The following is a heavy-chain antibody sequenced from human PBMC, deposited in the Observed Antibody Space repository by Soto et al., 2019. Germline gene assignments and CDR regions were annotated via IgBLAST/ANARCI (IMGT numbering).Heavy chain of an antibody. V-gene: IGHV3-49*03. Sequence: GGSLRLCCTASGFTFGDYAMSWFRQAPGKGLEWVGFIRSKAYGGTTEYAASVKGRFTISRDDSKSIAYLQMNSLKTEDTAVYYCTRDPYYYDSSGYWMPVDYWGQGTLVTVSS. CDR2: IRSKAYGGTT. CDR3: TRDPYYYDSSGYWMPVDY. CDR1: GFTFGDYA. J-gene: IGHJ4*02. D-gene: IGHD3-22*01.